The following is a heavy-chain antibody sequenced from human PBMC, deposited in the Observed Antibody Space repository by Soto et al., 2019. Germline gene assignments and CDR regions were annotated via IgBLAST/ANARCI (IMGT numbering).Heavy chain of an antibody. V-gene: IGHV4-31*03. CDR3: ASLSPRHEFDY. CDR1: GCSISSGGYY. D-gene: IGHD6-6*01. J-gene: IGHJ4*02. CDR2: IYYSGST. Sequence: QVQLQESGPGLVKPSQTLSLTCTVSGCSISSGGYYWSGIRQHPGKGLEWIGYIYYSGSTYYNPSLKSRVTISVDTSKNHFSLKLSSVTAADTAVYYCASLSPRHEFDYWGQGSLVTVSS.